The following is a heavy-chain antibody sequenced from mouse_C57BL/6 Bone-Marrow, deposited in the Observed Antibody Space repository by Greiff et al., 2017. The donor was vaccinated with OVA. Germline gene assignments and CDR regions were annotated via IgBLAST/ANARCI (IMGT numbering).Heavy chain of an antibody. D-gene: IGHD1-1*01. CDR2: ISSGSSTI. CDR3: ARQGYYGLYAMDY. V-gene: IGHV5-17*01. CDR1: GFTFSDYG. Sequence: EVKLVESGGGLVKPGGSLKLSCAASGFTFSDYGMHWVRQAPEKGLEWVAYISSGSSTIYYADTVKGRFTLSRDNAKNTLFLQMTSLRSEDTAMYYCARQGYYGLYAMDYWGQGTSVTVSS. J-gene: IGHJ4*01.